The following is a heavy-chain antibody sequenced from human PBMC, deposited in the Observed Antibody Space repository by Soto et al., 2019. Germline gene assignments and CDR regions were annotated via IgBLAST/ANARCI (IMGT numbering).Heavy chain of an antibody. Sequence: SETLSLTCIISGGSISGYYWTWIRQSPGKGQEYIGYIYNGNTDYNPSLNSRVTISVDTSKSQFSLKLSSVTAADTAVYYCARDKITGLFDYWGQGTLVTVSS. CDR1: GGSISGYY. J-gene: IGHJ4*02. CDR3: ARDKITGLFDY. D-gene: IGHD2-8*02. CDR2: IYNGNT. V-gene: IGHV4-59*12.